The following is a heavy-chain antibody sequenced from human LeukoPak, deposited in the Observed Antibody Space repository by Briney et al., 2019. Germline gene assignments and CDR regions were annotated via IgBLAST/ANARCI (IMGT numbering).Heavy chain of an antibody. CDR3: ARDGGLQSHFDY. J-gene: IGHJ4*02. D-gene: IGHD5-24*01. V-gene: IGHV4-59*01. CDR2: IYHNGNS. Sequence: SEALSLTCSVFGDSFNEYYWNWVRQPPGKGLQWIGYIYHNGNSNYNPSLKGRLTISVDTAKNQFSLKLTSVTAADTAVYYCARDGGLQSHFDYWGQGALVTVSS. CDR1: GDSFNEYY.